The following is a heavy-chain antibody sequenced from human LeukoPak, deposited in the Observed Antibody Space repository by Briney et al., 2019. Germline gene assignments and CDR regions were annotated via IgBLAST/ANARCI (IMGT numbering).Heavy chain of an antibody. CDR1: GGSISGYY. V-gene: IGHV4-59*01. J-gene: IGHJ6*03. D-gene: IGHD2-15*01. Sequence: PSETLSLTCTVSGGSISGYYWSWIRQPPGKGLEWIGFIYYSGSTNYNPSLKSRVTISVDTSKNQFSLKLSSVTAADTAVYYCARLFFGTTQAYYYYMDVWGKGTTVTVSS. CDR3: ARLFFGTTQAYYYYMDV. CDR2: IYYSGST.